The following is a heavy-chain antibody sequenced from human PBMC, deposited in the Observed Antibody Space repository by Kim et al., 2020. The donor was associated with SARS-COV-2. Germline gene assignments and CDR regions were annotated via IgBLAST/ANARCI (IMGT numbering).Heavy chain of an antibody. V-gene: IGHV1-69*13. J-gene: IGHJ4*02. D-gene: IGHD6-19*01. CDR3: ASGTYSSGWYRDY. CDR2: IIPIFGTA. CDR1: GGTFSSYA. Sequence: SVKVSCKASGGTFSSYAISWVRQAPGQGLEWMGGIIPIFGTANYAQKFQGRVTITADESTSTAYMELSSLRSEDTAVYYGASGTYSSGWYRDYWGQGTLVTVSS.